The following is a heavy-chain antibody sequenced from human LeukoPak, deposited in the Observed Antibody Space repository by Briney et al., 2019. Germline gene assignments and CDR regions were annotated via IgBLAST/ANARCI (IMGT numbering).Heavy chain of an antibody. J-gene: IGHJ6*03. Sequence: PSETLSLTCAVSPGSTDSGLYYWPWLRQPAGKGLEWIGRISNNGGTPYNPSLRSRVTITLDTSNNHLSLKVTSVTAADTAVYYCARETKDIYSPSWGLYDTYYYIDAWGKGTTVTVSS. CDR3: ARETKDIYSPSWGLYDTYYYIDA. V-gene: IGHV4-61*02. CDR2: ISNNGGT. D-gene: IGHD5/OR15-5a*01. CDR1: PGSTDSGLYY.